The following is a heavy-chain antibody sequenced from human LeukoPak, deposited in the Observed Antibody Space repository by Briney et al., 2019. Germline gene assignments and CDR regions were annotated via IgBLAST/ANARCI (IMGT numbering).Heavy chain of an antibody. V-gene: IGHV4-30-2*02. CDR1: GGSISSGGYS. D-gene: IGHD6-6*01. J-gene: IGHJ6*02. Sequence: SETLSLTCAVSGGSISSGGYSWSWIRQPPGKGLEWIGYIYHSGSTYYNPSLKSRVTISVDRSKNQFSLKLSSVTAADTAVYYCASGIQYSRYYYGMDVWGQGTTVTVSS. CDR3: ASGIQYSRYYYGMDV. CDR2: IYHSGST.